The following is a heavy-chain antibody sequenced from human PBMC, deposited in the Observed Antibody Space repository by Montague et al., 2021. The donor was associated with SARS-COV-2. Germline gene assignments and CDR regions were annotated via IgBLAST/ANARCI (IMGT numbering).Heavy chain of an antibody. Sequence: SETLSLTCTVSGGSIRSTTFYWGWIHQSPGKGLEWIGYIYESDTTYYNPSLKSRVAISLDTPNNQFSLKITSVIVADTAIYYCVTPGKAAGAGQFDSWGPGILVTVSS. D-gene: IGHD6-19*01. V-gene: IGHV4-39*07. CDR2: IYESDTT. CDR1: GGSIRSTTFY. J-gene: IGHJ4*02. CDR3: VTPGKAAGAGQFDS.